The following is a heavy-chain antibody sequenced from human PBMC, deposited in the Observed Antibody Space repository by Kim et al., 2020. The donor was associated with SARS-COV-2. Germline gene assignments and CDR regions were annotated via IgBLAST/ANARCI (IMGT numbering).Heavy chain of an antibody. D-gene: IGHD3-10*01. CDR3: AGSGSYYKTAFDI. J-gene: IGHJ3*02. V-gene: IGHV3-30*02. Sequence: YADSVKGRFTISRDNSKNTLYLQMNSLRAEDTAVYYCAGSGSYYKTAFDIWGQGTMVTVSS.